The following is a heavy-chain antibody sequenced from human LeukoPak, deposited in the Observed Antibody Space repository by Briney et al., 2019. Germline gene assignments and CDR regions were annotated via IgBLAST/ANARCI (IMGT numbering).Heavy chain of an antibody. CDR1: GFTFSNYA. Sequence: GSLRLSCAASGFTFSNYAMSWVRQAPGKGLEWVPAIDSGGVGTYYADSVKGRFTISRDKSKNTLSLHMNSLRAEDTAVYYCARDNWNDVEGAFDIWGQGTLVTVSS. CDR3: ARDNWNDVEGAFDI. CDR2: IDSGGVGT. V-gene: IGHV3-23*01. D-gene: IGHD1-20*01. J-gene: IGHJ3*02.